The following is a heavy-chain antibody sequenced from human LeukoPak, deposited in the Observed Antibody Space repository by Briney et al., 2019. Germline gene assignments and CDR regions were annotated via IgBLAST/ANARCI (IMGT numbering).Heavy chain of an antibody. D-gene: IGHD6-19*01. CDR2: IDTQSQTV. CDR3: AGGGDSGWAIDN. J-gene: IGHJ4*02. Sequence: GGSLRLSCTVSGVSFNSFYMNWVRQAPGKGLEWISYIDTQSQTVYYADSMRGRFTISRDNAKNSLYLQINSLRDEDTAFYYCAGGGDSGWAIDNWGQGTLVIVSS. CDR1: GVSFNSFY. V-gene: IGHV3-48*02.